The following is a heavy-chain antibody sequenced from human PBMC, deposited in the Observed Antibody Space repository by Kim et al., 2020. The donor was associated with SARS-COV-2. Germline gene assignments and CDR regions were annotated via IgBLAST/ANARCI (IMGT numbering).Heavy chain of an antibody. Sequence: TYCNPSLKSRVTISVDTSKNQFSLELSSVTAADTAVYYCARGYSSSWYGYWGQGTLVTVSS. V-gene: IGHV4-31*02. CDR3: ARGYSSSWYGY. CDR2: T. D-gene: IGHD6-13*01. J-gene: IGHJ4*02.